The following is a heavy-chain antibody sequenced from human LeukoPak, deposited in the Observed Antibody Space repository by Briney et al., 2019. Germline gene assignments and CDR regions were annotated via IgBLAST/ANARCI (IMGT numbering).Heavy chain of an antibody. CDR3: AKDLCSGGSCYPRTEFDALDI. CDR1: GFTFSSYG. Sequence: GGSLRLSCAASGFTFSSYGMHWVRQAPGKGLEWVAFIRYDGSNKYYADSVKGRFTISRDNSKNTLYLQMNSLRAEDTAVYYCAKDLCSGGSCYPRTEFDALDIWGQGTMVTVSS. V-gene: IGHV3-30*02. J-gene: IGHJ3*02. D-gene: IGHD2-15*01. CDR2: IRYDGSNK.